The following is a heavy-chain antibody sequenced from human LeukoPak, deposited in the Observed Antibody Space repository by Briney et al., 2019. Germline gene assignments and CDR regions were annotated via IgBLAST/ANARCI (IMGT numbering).Heavy chain of an antibody. CDR3: ARRSPSADAFDI. Sequence: ASVTVSCKASGYTFNMNAINWVRQAPGQGLEWMGWINTKTGTPTYAQGFTGRFVFSLDISVTTAYLQISNLKAEDTAFYYCARRSPSADAFDIWGQGTMVTVSS. V-gene: IGHV7-4-1*02. J-gene: IGHJ3*02. CDR2: INTKTGTP. CDR1: GYTFNMNA.